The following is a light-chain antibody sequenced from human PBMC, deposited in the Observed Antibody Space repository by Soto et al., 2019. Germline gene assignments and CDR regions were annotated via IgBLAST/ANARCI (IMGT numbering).Light chain of an antibody. CDR2: GAS. CDR1: QSVSSN. J-gene: IGKJ1*01. CDR3: QQYNVHSPWT. V-gene: IGKV3-15*01. Sequence: EIVMTQSPATLSVSPGERATLSCRASQSVSSNLAWYQQKPGQAPRLLIYGASTRATGIPARFSGSRSGTEFTLTISSLQSEDFAVYYCQQYNVHSPWTFGQGTKVEIK.